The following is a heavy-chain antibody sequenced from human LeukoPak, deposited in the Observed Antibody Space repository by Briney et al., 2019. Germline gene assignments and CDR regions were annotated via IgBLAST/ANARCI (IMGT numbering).Heavy chain of an antibody. CDR3: VKDNPLDY. Sequence: PGGSLRLSCGASGFTFSNYGMLWVRQAPGKGLDWVAFIRYDGNNKLYADSVKGRFTTSRDNSKNTLYLHINSLRAEDTAVYYCVKDNPLDYWGKGTTVTVSS. CDR2: IRYDGNNK. V-gene: IGHV3-30*02. CDR1: GFTFSNYG. J-gene: IGHJ6*04. D-gene: IGHD1-14*01.